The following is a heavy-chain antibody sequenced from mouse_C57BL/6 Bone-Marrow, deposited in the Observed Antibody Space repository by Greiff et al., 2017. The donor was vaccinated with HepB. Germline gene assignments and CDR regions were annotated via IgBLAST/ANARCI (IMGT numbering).Heavy chain of an antibody. J-gene: IGHJ3*01. CDR3: ARDYGNQAWFAY. CDR2: IDPSDSYT. CDR1: GYTFTSYW. D-gene: IGHD2-1*01. V-gene: IGHV1-69*01. Sequence: QVQLQQPGAELVMPGASVKLSCKASGYTFTSYWMHWVKQRPGQGLEWIGEIDPSDSYTNYNQKFKGKSTLTVDKSSSTAYMQLNSLTSEDSAVYYCARDYGNQAWFAYWGQGTLVTVSA.